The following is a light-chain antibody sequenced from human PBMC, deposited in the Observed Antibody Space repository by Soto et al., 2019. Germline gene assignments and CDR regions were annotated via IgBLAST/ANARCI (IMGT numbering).Light chain of an antibody. J-gene: IGKJ3*01. CDR2: WAS. Sequence: DIVMTQSPDSLAVSLGERATINCKSSQSVLYTSNNKNYLAWYQQKPGQPPKLLISWASTRESGVPERFSGSGSGTDFTLAISILQAEDVAVYYCQQYYSAPFTFGPGTKVDIK. V-gene: IGKV4-1*01. CDR3: QQYYSAPFT. CDR1: QSVLYTSNNKNY.